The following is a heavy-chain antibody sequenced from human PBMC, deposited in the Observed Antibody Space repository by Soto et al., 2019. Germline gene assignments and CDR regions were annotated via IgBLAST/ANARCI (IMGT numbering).Heavy chain of an antibody. CDR2: IDIGGNT. V-gene: IGHV3-66*01. CDR3: ARGRGSTGYLGREHYFDY. J-gene: IGHJ4*02. CDR1: GFSVTNNY. D-gene: IGHD2-2*01. Sequence: EVPVVESGGGLVQPGGSLRLSCAASGFSVTNNYMNWVRQAPGKGLEWVSIIDIGGNTYYADSVKDRSTISRDNSRNTLYLHMDSLRAEDTAVYYCARGRGSTGYLGREHYFDYWGQGTLVTVSP.